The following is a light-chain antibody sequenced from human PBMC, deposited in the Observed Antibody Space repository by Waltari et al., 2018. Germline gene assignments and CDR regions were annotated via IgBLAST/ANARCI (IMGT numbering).Light chain of an antibody. CDR3: QQYNSYQWT. CDR1: QSISSW. CDR2: KAS. Sequence: DIQMTLSPSTLSASVGDRVTITCRASQSISSWLAWYQQKPGKAPKLLIYKASSLESGVPSRFSGSGSGTEFTLTISSLQPDDFATYYCQQYNSYQWTFGQGTKVEIK. J-gene: IGKJ1*01. V-gene: IGKV1-5*03.